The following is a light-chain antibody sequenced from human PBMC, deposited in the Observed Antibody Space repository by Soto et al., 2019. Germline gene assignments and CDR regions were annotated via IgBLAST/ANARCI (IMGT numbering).Light chain of an antibody. CDR2: DAS. CDR3: QHRSNWPLT. V-gene: IGKV3-11*01. Sequence: ERVLTQSPAAPALSPGERATLSCGASQSVSSYLAWYQQKPGQAPRLLIYDASNRATGIPARFSGSGSGTDFTLTISSLEPEDFAVYYCQHRSNWPLTFGGGTKVDIK. CDR1: QSVSSY. J-gene: IGKJ4*01.